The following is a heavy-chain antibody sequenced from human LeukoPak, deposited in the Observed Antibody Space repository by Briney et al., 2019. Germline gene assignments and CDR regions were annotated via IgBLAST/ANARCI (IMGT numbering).Heavy chain of an antibody. J-gene: IGHJ6*04. V-gene: IGHV4-30-4*01. Sequence: SQTLSLTCTVSGGSTSSGDYFWSWIRQPPGKGLEWIGYIYYSGTTYYNPSLKSRVTISVDTSKNQFSLKLSSVTAADTAVYYCARFLVVAATHDYYGMDVWGKGTTVTVSS. CDR3: ARFLVVAATHDYYGMDV. CDR1: GGSTSSGDYF. CDR2: IYYSGTT. D-gene: IGHD2-15*01.